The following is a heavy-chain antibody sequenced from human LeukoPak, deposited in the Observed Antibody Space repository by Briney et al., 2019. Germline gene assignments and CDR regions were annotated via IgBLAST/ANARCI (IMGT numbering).Heavy chain of an antibody. Sequence: PSETLSLTCTVSGGSISSYYWSWIRQPAGKRLEWIGRIYTSGSTNYNPSLKSRVTMSVDTSKNQFSLKLSSVTAADTAVYYCARDGGYCSSTSCPPFDYWGQGTLVTVSS. D-gene: IGHD2-2*01. J-gene: IGHJ4*02. CDR3: ARDGGYCSSTSCPPFDY. CDR2: IYTSGST. CDR1: GGSISSYY. V-gene: IGHV4-4*07.